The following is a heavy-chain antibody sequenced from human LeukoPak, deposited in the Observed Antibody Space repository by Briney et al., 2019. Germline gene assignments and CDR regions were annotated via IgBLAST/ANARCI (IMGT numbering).Heavy chain of an antibody. CDR1: GFTFSSYS. J-gene: IGHJ4*02. CDR2: ISSSSSYI. CDR3: ARGRNYYGSGSYYNPNFGY. Sequence: KAGGSLRLSCAASGFTFSSYSMNWVRQAPGKGLEWVSSISSSSSYIYYADSVKGRFTISRDNAKNSLYLQMSSLRAEDTAVYYCARGRNYYGSGSYYNPNFGYWGQGTLVTVSS. D-gene: IGHD3-10*01. V-gene: IGHV3-21*01.